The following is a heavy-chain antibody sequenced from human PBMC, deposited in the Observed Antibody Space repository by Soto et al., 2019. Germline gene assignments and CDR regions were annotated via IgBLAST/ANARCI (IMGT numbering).Heavy chain of an antibody. D-gene: IGHD3-22*01. J-gene: IGHJ4*02. CDR1: GGSFSGYY. CDR3: ARGAPVVNDY. Sequence: SETLSLTCAVYGGSFSGYYCSWIRQPPGKGLEWIGEINHSGSTNYNPSLKSRVTISVDRSKNQFSLKLSSVTAADTAVYYCARGAPVVNDYWGQGTLVTVSS. V-gene: IGHV4-34*01. CDR2: INHSGST.